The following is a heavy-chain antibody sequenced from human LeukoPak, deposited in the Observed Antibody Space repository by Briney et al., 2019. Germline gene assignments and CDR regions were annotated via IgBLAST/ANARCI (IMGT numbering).Heavy chain of an antibody. J-gene: IGHJ4*02. CDR1: GFTFSSYA. CDR2: ISSNGGST. D-gene: IGHD2-15*01. Sequence: PGGSLRLSCAASGFTFSSYAIHWVRQAPGRGLEYVSAISSNGGSTYYANSVKGRFTISRDNSKNTLYLQMGSLRAEDMAVYYCARQVVAAHFDYWGQGTLVSVSS. V-gene: IGHV3-64*01. CDR3: ARQVVAAHFDY.